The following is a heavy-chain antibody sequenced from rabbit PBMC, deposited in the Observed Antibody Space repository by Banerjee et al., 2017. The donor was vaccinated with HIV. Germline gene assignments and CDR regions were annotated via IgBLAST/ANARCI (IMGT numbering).Heavy chain of an antibody. V-gene: IGHV1S40*01. CDR1: GFSFSSSYW. Sequence: QSLEESGGDLVKPGASLTLTCKASGFSFSSSYWICWVRQAPGKGLEWIACVYAGSSGSTYYASWAKGRFTISKTSSTTVTLQMTSLTAADTATYFCARSANNVYGYYGFDPWGPGTLVTVS. CDR2: VYAGSSGST. CDR3: ARSANNVYGYYGFDP. J-gene: IGHJ2*01. D-gene: IGHD6-1*01.